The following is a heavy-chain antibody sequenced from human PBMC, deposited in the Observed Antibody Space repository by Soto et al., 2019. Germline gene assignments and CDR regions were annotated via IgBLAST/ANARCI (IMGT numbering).Heavy chain of an antibody. CDR3: TPRGYSYGFDYYYYGMDV. Sequence: GGSLRLSCAASGFTFSNAWMNWVRQAPGKGLEWVGRIKSKTDGGTTDYAAPVKGRFTISRDDSKNTLYLQMNSLKTEDTAVYYCTPRGYSYGFDYYYYGMDVWGQGTTVTVSS. D-gene: IGHD5-18*01. J-gene: IGHJ6*02. CDR2: IKSKTDGGTT. CDR1: GFTFSNAW. V-gene: IGHV3-15*07.